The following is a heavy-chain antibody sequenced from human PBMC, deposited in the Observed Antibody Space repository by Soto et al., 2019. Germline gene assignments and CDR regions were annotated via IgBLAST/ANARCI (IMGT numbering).Heavy chain of an antibody. D-gene: IGHD2-15*01. J-gene: IGHJ6*02. V-gene: IGHV4-59*01. Sequence: PSETLSLTCTVSGGSISSYYWSWIRQPPGKGLEWIGYIYYSGSTNYNPSLKSRVTISVDTSKNQFSLKLSSVTAADTAVYYCARGGLVVVAATRVEPPYYYGMDVWGQGTTVTVS. CDR2: IYYSGST. CDR1: GGSISSYY. CDR3: ARGGLVVVAATRVEPPYYYGMDV.